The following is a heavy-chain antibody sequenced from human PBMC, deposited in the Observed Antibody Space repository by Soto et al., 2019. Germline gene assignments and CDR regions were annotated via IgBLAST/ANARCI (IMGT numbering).Heavy chain of an antibody. J-gene: IGHJ5*02. CDR2: FDPEDGET. CDR3: ATLALTGIWFDP. D-gene: IGHD3-9*01. Sequence: ASVKVSCTVSGYTLTELSMHWARQAPGKGLEWMGGFDPEDGETIYAQKFQGRVTMTEDTSTDTAYMELSSVRSEDKAVYYCATLALTGIWFDPWGQGTLVTVSS. CDR1: GYTLTELS. V-gene: IGHV1-24*01.